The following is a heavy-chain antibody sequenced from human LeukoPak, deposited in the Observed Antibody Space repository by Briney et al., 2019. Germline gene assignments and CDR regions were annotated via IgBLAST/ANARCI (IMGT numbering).Heavy chain of an antibody. J-gene: IGHJ5*02. Sequence: SETLSLTCTASGGSISSYYRSWIRQPPGKGLEWIGRIYTSGSTNYNPSLKSRVTMSVDTSKNQVSLKLSSVTAADTAVYYCARDRSSSLYSWFDPWGQGTLVSVCS. V-gene: IGHV4-4*07. CDR2: IYTSGST. D-gene: IGHD6-13*01. CDR1: GGSISSYY. CDR3: ARDRSSSLYSWFDP.